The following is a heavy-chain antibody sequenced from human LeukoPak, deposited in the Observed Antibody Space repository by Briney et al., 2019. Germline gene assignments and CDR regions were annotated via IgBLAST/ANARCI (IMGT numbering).Heavy chain of an antibody. D-gene: IGHD6-6*01. CDR1: GFALSSYA. Sequence: GGSLRLSCTASGFALSSYAMAWVRQAPGKGLEWPSYISSSSKINYADSVKGRFTISRDNAKNSLYLQMISLRDEDTAVYYCARSANPGVHDFDPWGQGTLVTVSS. V-gene: IGHV3-48*02. CDR3: ARSANPGVHDFDP. J-gene: IGHJ5*02. CDR2: ISSSSKI.